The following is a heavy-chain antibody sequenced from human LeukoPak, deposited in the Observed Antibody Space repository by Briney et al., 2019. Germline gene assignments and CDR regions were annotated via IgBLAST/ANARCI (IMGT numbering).Heavy chain of an antibody. CDR1: GYTFTSYD. V-gene: IGHV1-8*03. CDR2: MNPNSGNT. Sequence: ASVKVSCKASGYTFTSYDINWVRQATGQGLEWMGWMNPNSGNTGYTQKFQGRVTITRNTSTSTVYMELSSLRSEDTAVYYCARCLGELSDGAFDIWGQGTMVTVSS. D-gene: IGHD3-16*02. J-gene: IGHJ3*02. CDR3: ARCLGELSDGAFDI.